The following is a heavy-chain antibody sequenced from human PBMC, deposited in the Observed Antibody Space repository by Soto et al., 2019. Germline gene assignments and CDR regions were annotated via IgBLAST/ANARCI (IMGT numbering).Heavy chain of an antibody. Sequence: QVQLQQWGAGLLKPSETLSLTCAVYGGSFSGYYWSWIRQPPGKGLEWIGEINHSGGTYYNPSLKSRVTISVDTSRNQFSLKLSSVTAADTAVYYCARHGHRVSSGFDYWGQGTLVTVSS. CDR1: GGSFSGYY. CDR2: INHSGGT. D-gene: IGHD6-19*01. CDR3: ARHGHRVSSGFDY. V-gene: IGHV4-34*01. J-gene: IGHJ4*02.